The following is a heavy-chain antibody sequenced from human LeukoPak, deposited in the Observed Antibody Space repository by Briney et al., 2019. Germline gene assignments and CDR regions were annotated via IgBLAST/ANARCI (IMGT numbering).Heavy chain of an antibody. D-gene: IGHD5-18*01. V-gene: IGHV3-30-3*01. CDR2: ISYDGSNK. J-gene: IGHJ4*02. Sequence: GGSLRLSCAASGFTFSSYAMHWVRQAPGKGLEWVAVISYDGSNKYYADSVKGRFTISRDNSKNTLYLQMNSLRAEDTAVYYCARQRQLWSPFDYWGQGTLVTVSS. CDR3: ARQRQLWSPFDY. CDR1: GFTFSSYA.